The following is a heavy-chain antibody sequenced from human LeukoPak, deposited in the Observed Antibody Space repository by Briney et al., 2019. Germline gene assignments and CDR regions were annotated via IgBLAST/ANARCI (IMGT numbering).Heavy chain of an antibody. CDR2: ISSSSSYI. J-gene: IGHJ4*02. CDR3: ARDSSGWYYFDY. V-gene: IGHV3-21*01. D-gene: IGHD6-19*01. CDR1: GFTFSSYS. Sequence: GGSLRLSCAASGFTFSSYSMNWVRQAPGKGLEWVSSISSSSSYIYYADSVKGRFTISRDNAKNSLYLQMNSLRAGDTAVYYCARDSSGWYYFDYWGQGTLVTVSS.